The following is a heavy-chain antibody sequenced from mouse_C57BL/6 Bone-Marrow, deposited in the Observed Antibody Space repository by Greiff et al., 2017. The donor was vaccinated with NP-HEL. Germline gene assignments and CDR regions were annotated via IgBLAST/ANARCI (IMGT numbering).Heavy chain of an antibody. V-gene: IGHV6-3*01. J-gene: IGHJ2*01. CDR3: TDYDDFDY. CDR2: IRLKSDNYAT. CDR1: GFTFSNYW. D-gene: IGHD2-4*01. Sequence: EVKLEESGGGLVQPGGSMKLSCVASGFTFSNYWMNWVRQSPETGLEWVAQIRLKSDNYATHYAESVKGRFTISRDDSKSSVYLQMNNLRAEDTGIYYCTDYDDFDYWGQGTTLTVSS.